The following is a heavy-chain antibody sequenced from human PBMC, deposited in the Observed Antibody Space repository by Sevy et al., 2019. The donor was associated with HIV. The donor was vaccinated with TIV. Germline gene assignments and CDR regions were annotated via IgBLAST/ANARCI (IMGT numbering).Heavy chain of an antibody. Sequence: GESLKISCTASGFTFSDSWLHWVRQAPGKGRGWLANINQDGSVIYYADSVKGRFTISRDNSRNSVFLQMSSLRAGDTATYYCARAVGKDGAYWGQGTLVTVSS. J-gene: IGHJ4*02. D-gene: IGHD2-8*01. V-gene: IGHV3-7*03. CDR1: GFTFSDSW. CDR3: ARAVGKDGAY. CDR2: INQDGSVI.